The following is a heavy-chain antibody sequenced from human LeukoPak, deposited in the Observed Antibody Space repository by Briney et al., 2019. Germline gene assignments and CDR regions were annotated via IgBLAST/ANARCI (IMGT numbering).Heavy chain of an antibody. CDR2: IRYDGSNK. J-gene: IGHJ4*02. Sequence: GGSLRLSCAAPGFTFSSYGMHWVRQAPGKGLEWVAFIRYDGSNKYYADSVKGRFTISRDNSKNTLHLQMNSLRAEDTAVYYCAKDTVRPDFFDYWGQGTLVTVSS. V-gene: IGHV3-30*02. D-gene: IGHD3-10*01. CDR3: AKDTVRPDFFDY. CDR1: GFTFSSYG.